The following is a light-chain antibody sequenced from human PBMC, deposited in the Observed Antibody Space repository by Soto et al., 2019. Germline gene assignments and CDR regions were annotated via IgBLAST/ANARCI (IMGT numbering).Light chain of an antibody. CDR3: CSYAGGYYV. J-gene: IGLJ1*01. CDR2: DVS. Sequence: QSALTLPRSVSGSPGQSVTISCTGTSSDVGDYNYVSWYQQHPGKAPKLMIYDVSKRPSGVPDRFSGSKSGNTASLTISGLQAEDEADYYCCSYAGGYYVFGTGTKLTVL. V-gene: IGLV2-11*01. CDR1: SSDVGDYNY.